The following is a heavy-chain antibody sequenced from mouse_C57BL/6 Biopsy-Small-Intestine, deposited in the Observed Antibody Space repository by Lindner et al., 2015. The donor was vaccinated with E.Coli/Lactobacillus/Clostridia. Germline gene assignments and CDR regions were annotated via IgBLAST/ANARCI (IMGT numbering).Heavy chain of an antibody. CDR1: GYAFSSSW. CDR3: AREDRFITTVVGFDV. V-gene: IGHV1-82*01. J-gene: IGHJ1*03. Sequence: VQLQESGPELVKPGASVRISCKASGYAFSSSWMNWVKQRPGKGLEWIGRIYPGDGDTNYNGKFKGKATLTADKSSSTAYMQLSSLTSEDSAVYFCAREDRFITTVVGFDVWGTGTTVTVSS. D-gene: IGHD1-1*01. CDR2: IYPGDGDT.